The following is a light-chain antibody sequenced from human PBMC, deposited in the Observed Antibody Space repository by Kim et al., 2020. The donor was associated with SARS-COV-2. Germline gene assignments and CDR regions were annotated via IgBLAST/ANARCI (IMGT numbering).Light chain of an antibody. J-gene: IGKJ4*01. CDR1: QSISDS. Sequence: AHLGDTVTFSCPASQSISDSCAWDQQRPGKAPLLPIFMAPLVMTGVPQRFTGGGSVTQFSLTINSLRPDDFVRYYSQQYNLYPLTLGGGATVDIK. CDR3: QQYNLYPLT. V-gene: IGKV1-5*03. CDR2: APL.